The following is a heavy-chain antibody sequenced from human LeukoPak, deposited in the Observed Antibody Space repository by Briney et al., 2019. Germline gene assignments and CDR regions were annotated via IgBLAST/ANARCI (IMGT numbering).Heavy chain of an antibody. CDR1: CYSISSGYY. J-gene: IGHJ6*03. CDR3: ARVTRGMTYYYGSGSYSDYYYYYMDV. D-gene: IGHD3-10*01. V-gene: IGHV4-38-2*01. Sequence: SETLSLTCAVSCYSISSGYYWGWIRQPPGKGLEWIGSIYHSGSTYYNPSLKSRVTISVDTSKNQFSLKLSSVTAADTAVYYCARVTRGMTYYYGSGSYSDYYYYYMDVWGKGTTVTVSS. CDR2: IYHSGST.